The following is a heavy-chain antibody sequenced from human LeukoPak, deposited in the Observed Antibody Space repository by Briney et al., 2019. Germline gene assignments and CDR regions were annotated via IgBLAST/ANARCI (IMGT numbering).Heavy chain of an antibody. J-gene: IGHJ4*02. D-gene: IGHD2-15*01. CDR2: IRYDGNNK. CDR1: GFTFSSYG. V-gene: IGHV3-30*02. Sequence: GGSLRLSCAASGFTFSSYGMHWVRPAPGQGLEGVAFIRYDGNNKFSADSVKGRFTISRDNSKNTLYLQMNSLRAEDTAVYYCAKLKRASFKYCSGGSCYPKNHTVTTSNYWGQGTLVTVSS. CDR3: AKLKRASFKYCSGGSCYPKNHTVTTSNY.